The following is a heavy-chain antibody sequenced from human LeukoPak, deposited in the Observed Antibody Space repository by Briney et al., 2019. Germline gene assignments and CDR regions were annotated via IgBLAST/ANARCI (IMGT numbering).Heavy chain of an antibody. CDR1: GYTLNSHG. CDR2: ISDYKGKT. Sequence: GASVKVSCKASGYTLNSHGNRLVRQAPGQGHEWIGWISDYKGKTNYVQQLQGEVTMTTDTTTSTAYMELRGLRSDDTAVYYCARVLLGGTGWSNGYSGYDDGRYYYYYGMDVWGKGTTVTVSS. D-gene: IGHD5-12*01. J-gene: IGHJ6*04. V-gene: IGHV1-18*04. CDR3: ARVLLGGTGWSNGYSGYDDGRYYYYYGMDV.